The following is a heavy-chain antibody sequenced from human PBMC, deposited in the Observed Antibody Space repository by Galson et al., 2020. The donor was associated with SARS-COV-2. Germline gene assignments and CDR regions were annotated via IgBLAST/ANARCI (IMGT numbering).Heavy chain of an antibody. Sequence: SETLSLTCAVYGGSFSGYYWSWIRQPPGKGLEWIGEINSSGSTNYNPSLKSRVTISVDTSKNHFSLKLRSVTAADTAVYYCARVGERRLQQREAFDIWGQGTMVTVSS. J-gene: IGHJ3*02. CDR1: GGSFSGYY. D-gene: IGHD6-13*01. CDR2: INSSGST. V-gene: IGHV4-34*01. CDR3: ARVGERRLQQREAFDI.